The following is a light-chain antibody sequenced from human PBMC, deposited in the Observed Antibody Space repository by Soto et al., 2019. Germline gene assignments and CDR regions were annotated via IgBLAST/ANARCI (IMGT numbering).Light chain of an antibody. Sequence: EIVMTQSPATLSVSPGERATLSCRASQSVSSNLAWYQQKPGQAPRLLIYGASTRATGIPARFSGSGSGTEFTLTISSLQPEDVAVYYCQQYNNWPLGTFGQGTKVEIK. CDR3: QQYNNWPLGT. CDR1: QSVSSN. V-gene: IGKV3-15*01. CDR2: GAS. J-gene: IGKJ1*01.